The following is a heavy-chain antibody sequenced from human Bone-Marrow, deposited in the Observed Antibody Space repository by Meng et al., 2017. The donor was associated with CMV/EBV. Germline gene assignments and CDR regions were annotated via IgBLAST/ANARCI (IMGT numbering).Heavy chain of an antibody. J-gene: IGHJ4*02. CDR2: INPSVGST. Sequence: ASVKVSCKASGYTFTSYYMHWVRQAPGQGLEWMGIINPSVGSTSYAQKFQGRVTMTRDTSTSTVYMELSSLRSEDTAVYYCARGSPVRIAAAGHDYWGQGTLVTVSS. CDR3: ARGSPVRIAAAGHDY. V-gene: IGHV1-46*01. D-gene: IGHD6-13*01. CDR1: GYTFTSYY.